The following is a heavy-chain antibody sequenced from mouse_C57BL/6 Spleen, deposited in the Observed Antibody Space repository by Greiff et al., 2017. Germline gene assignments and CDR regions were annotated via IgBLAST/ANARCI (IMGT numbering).Heavy chain of an antibody. J-gene: IGHJ2*01. Sequence: QVTLKVCGPGILQPSQTLSLTCSFSGFSLSTFGMGVGWIRQPSGKGLEWLAHIWWDDDKYYNPALKRRLTISKDTSQNQVFLTIANVDTADTAIYYCARPSSYINAYYFDDWGQGTTLTVAS. D-gene: IGHD2-5*01. V-gene: IGHV8-8*01. CDR1: GFSLSTFGMG. CDR3: ARPSSYINAYYFDD. CDR2: IWWDDDK.